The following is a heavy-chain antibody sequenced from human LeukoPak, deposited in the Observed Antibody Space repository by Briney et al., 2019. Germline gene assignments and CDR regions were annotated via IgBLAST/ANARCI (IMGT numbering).Heavy chain of an antibody. CDR3: TRGYQLPGFDY. J-gene: IGHJ4*02. CDR2: IRSKANSYAT. D-gene: IGHD2-2*01. CDR1: GFTFSGSA. V-gene: IGHV3-73*01. Sequence: PGGSLKLSCAASGFTFSGSAMHRVRQASGKGLEWVGRIRSKANSYATAYAASVKGRFTISRDDSKNTAYLQMNSLKTEDTAVYYCTRGYQLPGFDYWGQGTLVTVSS.